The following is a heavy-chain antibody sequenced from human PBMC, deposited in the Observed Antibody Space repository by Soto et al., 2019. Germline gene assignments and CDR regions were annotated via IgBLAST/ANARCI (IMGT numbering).Heavy chain of an antibody. CDR2: INPNSGGT. V-gene: IGHV1-2*02. J-gene: IGHJ6*02. CDR1: GYTFTGYY. D-gene: IGHD6-19*01. Sequence: GASVKVSCKASGYTFTGYYMHWVRQAPGQGLEWMGWINPNSGGTNYAQKFRGRVTMTRDTSISTAYMELSRLRSDDTAVYYCASHSSGWYGVDYYYGMDVWGQGTTVTVSS. CDR3: ASHSSGWYGVDYYYGMDV.